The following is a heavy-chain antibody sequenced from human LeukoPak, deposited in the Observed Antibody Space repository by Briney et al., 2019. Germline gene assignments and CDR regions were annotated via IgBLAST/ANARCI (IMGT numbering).Heavy chain of an antibody. CDR2: IYYSGST. D-gene: IGHD3-10*01. CDR3: ARGDYGSGSPYYYYMDV. J-gene: IGHJ6*03. Sequence: SETLSLTCTVSGGSISSYYWSWIRQPPGKGLEWIGYIYYSGSTNYNPSLKSRVTISVDTSKNQFSLKLSSVTAADTAVYYCARGDYGSGSPYYYYMDVWGKGTTVTISS. V-gene: IGHV4-59*01. CDR1: GGSISSYY.